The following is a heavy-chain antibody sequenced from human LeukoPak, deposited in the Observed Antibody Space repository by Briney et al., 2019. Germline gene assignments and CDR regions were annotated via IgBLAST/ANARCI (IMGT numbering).Heavy chain of an antibody. CDR3: ATLQKYVRGSVDY. D-gene: IGHD3-10*02. J-gene: IGHJ4*02. CDR2: IKDDGSER. V-gene: IGHV3-7*01. CDR1: GFSFSTYW. Sequence: PGGSLRLSCAASGFSFSTYWMSWVRQAPGKGLEWVATIKDDGSERYYVDSVKGRFTITRDNAENSLYLQMNSLRAEDTAVYYCATLQKYVRGSVDYWGQGTLVTVSS.